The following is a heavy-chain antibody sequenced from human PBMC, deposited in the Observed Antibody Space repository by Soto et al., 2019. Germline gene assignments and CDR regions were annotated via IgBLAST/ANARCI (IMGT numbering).Heavy chain of an antibody. CDR3: ARVATTAFDAFDV. J-gene: IGHJ3*01. V-gene: IGHV3-30*04. Sequence: QVQLVQSGGGVVQPGRSLRLSCAASGYTFTSHAMHWVRQAPGKGLEWVALTSFDGSKKHYADSLKGRFTISRDNSKKTLYLQMNSLGVEDTAVYYCARVATTAFDAFDVWGQGTMVTVSS. CDR1: GYTFTSHA. CDR2: TSFDGSKK.